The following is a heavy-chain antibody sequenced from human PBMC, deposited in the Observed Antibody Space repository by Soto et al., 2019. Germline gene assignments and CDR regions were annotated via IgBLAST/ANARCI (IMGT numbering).Heavy chain of an antibody. J-gene: IGHJ4*02. CDR3: ARSPPHSNYVFDY. V-gene: IGHV4-39*01. Sequence: QLQLQESGPGLVKPSETLSLTCTVSGGSISSSSYYWGWIRQPPGKGLEWIGSIYYSGSTYYNPSLKSRVTISVDTSKNQFSLKLSSVTAADTAVYYCARSPPHSNYVFDYWGQGTLVTVSS. D-gene: IGHD4-4*01. CDR1: GGSISSSSYY. CDR2: IYYSGST.